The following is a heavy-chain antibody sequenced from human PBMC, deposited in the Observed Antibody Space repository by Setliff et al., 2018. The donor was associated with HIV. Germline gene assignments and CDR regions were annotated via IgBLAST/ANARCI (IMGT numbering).Heavy chain of an antibody. V-gene: IGHV5-51*01. CDR2: IYPGDSDT. CDR1: GYSFTSYW. J-gene: IGHJ4*02. Sequence: GESLKISCKGSGYSFTSYWIGWVRQMPGKGLEWMGIIYPGDSDTRYSPSFQGQVTISADKSSSTAYLQWSSLKASDTAMYYCARLSVVTATRIYYFDYWGQGTLVTVSS. D-gene: IGHD2-21*02. CDR3: ARLSVVTATRIYYFDY.